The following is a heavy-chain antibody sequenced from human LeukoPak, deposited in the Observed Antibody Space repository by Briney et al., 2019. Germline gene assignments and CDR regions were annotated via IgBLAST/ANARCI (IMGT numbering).Heavy chain of an antibody. CDR3: GRGGGYNDY. D-gene: IGHD5-24*01. CDR1: GFTFSDYF. Sequence: PGGSLRLSCAASGFTFSDYFMSWIRQAPGRGLEWVSYISSSTTAIYYADSVKGRFTISRDNAKNSLYLQMNSLRAVDTAVYYCGRGGGYNDYWGQGTLVTVSS. CDR2: ISSSTTAI. V-gene: IGHV3-11*01. J-gene: IGHJ4*02.